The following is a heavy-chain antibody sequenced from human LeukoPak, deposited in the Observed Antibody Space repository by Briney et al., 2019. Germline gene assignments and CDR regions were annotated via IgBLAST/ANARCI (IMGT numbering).Heavy chain of an antibody. CDR3: AKDLLGTLEAYY. V-gene: IGHV3-30*02. J-gene: IGHJ4*02. CDR1: GFTFSSYG. Sequence: PGGSLRLSCAASGFTFSSYGMHWVRQAPGKGLEWVAFIRYDGTNKYYADSVKGRFTISRDNSKNTLYLQMNSLRAEDTAVYYCAKDLLGTLEAYYWGQGTLVTVSS. CDR2: IRYDGTNK. D-gene: IGHD3-10*01.